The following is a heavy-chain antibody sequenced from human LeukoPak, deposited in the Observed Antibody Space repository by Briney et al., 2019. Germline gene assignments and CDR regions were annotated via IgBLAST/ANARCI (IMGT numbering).Heavy chain of an antibody. Sequence: GGSLRLSCAASGFTFSNXXXXXXXQAPGKGLEXXXXXXNRGSTTHYADSVKGXFTISRDNSKNTLYLQMNGLRAEDTAIYYCAKEGPYCGGDCYGVFDYWGQGTLVTVSS. CDR1: GFTFSNXX. CDR3: AKEGPYCGGDCYGVFDY. V-gene: IGHV3-23*01. CDR2: XXNRGSTT. D-gene: IGHD2-21*02. J-gene: IGHJ4*02.